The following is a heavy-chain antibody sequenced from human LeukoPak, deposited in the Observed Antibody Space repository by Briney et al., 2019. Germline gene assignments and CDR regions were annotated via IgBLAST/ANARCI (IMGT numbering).Heavy chain of an antibody. CDR1: GGSISSYY. CDR3: AREGSYYGYYYYMDV. CDR2: IYTSGST. D-gene: IGHD1-26*01. Sequence: SETLSLTCTVSGGSISSYYWSWIRQPAGKGLEWIGRIYTSGSTNYNPSLKSRVTMSVATSKNQFSLKLSSVTAADTAVYYRAREGSYYGYYYYMDVWGKGTTVTVS. V-gene: IGHV4-4*07. J-gene: IGHJ6*03.